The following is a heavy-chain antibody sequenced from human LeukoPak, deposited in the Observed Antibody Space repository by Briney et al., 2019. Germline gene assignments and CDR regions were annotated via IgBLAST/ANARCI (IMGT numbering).Heavy chain of an antibody. CDR1: GGSISSSNHY. Sequence: SETLSLTCNVFGGSISSSNHYWAWLRQPPGKGLEWIGSIYYSGSTYINPSLKSRVTISADTPKNQFSLRMSSVTAADTAVYYCARRIIVATIDYWGQGILVTVSS. CDR3: ARRIIVATIDY. CDR2: IYYSGST. D-gene: IGHD5-12*01. J-gene: IGHJ4*02. V-gene: IGHV4-39*01.